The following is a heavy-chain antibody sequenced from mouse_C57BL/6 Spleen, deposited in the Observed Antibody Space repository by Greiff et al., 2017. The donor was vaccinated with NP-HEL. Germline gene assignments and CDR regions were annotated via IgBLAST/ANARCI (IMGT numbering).Heavy chain of an antibody. Sequence: DVHLVESGGGLVKPGGSLKLSCAASGFTFSDYGMHWVRQAPEKGLEWVAYISSGSSTIYYADTVKGRFTISRDNAKNTLFLQMTSLRSEDTAMYYCARPNYYGSSLFAYWGQGTLVTVSA. CDR2: ISSGSSTI. CDR3: ARPNYYGSSLFAY. D-gene: IGHD1-1*01. J-gene: IGHJ3*01. CDR1: GFTFSDYG. V-gene: IGHV5-17*01.